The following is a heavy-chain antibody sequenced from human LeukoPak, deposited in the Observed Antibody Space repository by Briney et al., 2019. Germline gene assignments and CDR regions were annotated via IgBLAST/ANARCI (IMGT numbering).Heavy chain of an antibody. D-gene: IGHD3-22*01. CDR2: VYDSGST. J-gene: IGHJ2*01. V-gene: IGHV4-59*01. Sequence: SETLSLTCTGSGGSISRYYWSWIRQPPGKGLEGMGYVYDSGSTNYNPSLKSRVTISVHTSKKQFSLNLSSVTAADTAVYYCASGAYYYDSSGYNWYFDLWGRGTLVTVSS. CDR1: GGSISRYY. CDR3: ASGAYYYDSSGYNWYFDL.